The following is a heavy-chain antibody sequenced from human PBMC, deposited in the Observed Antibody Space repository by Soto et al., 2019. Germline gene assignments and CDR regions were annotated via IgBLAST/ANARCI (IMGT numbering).Heavy chain of an antibody. CDR1: GYSFTSYW. CDR2: IYPGDSDT. V-gene: IGHV5-51*01. Sequence: GESLKISCKGSGYSFTSYWIGWVRQMRGKGLEWMGIIYPGDSDTRYSPSFQGQVTISADKSISTAYLQWSSLKASDTAMYYCARHASVAMALYGMDVWGQGTTVTVSS. D-gene: IGHD5-18*01. J-gene: IGHJ6*02. CDR3: ARHASVAMALYGMDV.